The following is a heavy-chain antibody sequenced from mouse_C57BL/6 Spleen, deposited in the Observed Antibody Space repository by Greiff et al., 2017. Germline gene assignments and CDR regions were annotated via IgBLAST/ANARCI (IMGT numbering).Heavy chain of an antibody. CDR1: GFKIKDDY. Sequence: VQLQQSGAELVRPGDSVTLSCTASGFKIKDDYMHWVKPRPEQGLEWIGWIAPENGDTEYASKFPGKATITAYTTTNTAYRQLSCLTSEDTAVYYWTGGYDVRDGYFDVWGTGTSVTVSS. J-gene: IGHJ1*03. CDR3: TGGYDVRDGYFDV. V-gene: IGHV14-4*01. CDR2: IAPENGDT. D-gene: IGHD2-14*01.